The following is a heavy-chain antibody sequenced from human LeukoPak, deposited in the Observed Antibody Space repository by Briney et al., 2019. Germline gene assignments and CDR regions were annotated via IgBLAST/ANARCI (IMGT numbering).Heavy chain of an antibody. D-gene: IGHD2-2*01. J-gene: IGHJ3*02. Sequence: ASVKVSCKASGYTFIVYYMHWVRQAPGRGLEWMGHINPNNGDTKYTQNFQGRVTLTRDTSISTAYMEVSRLTSDDTAIYYCARDKTRNAFGIWGQGTIVTVSS. CDR3: ARDKTRNAFGI. CDR2: INPNNGDT. CDR1: GYTFIVYY. V-gene: IGHV1-2*06.